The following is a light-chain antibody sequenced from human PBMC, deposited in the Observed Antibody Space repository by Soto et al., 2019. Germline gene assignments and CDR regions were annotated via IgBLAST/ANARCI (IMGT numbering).Light chain of an antibody. CDR1: QSISPW. J-gene: IGKJ2*01. Sequence: DIQMTQSPSTLSASVGDRGTITCRASQSISPWLAWYQQKPGKAPRILIYKASTLESGVPSRFSGSGSGTEFTLTISSVQPDDFAPDYCQQYKTYSRTFGQGTKLEIK. CDR2: KAS. V-gene: IGKV1-5*03. CDR3: QQYKTYSRT.